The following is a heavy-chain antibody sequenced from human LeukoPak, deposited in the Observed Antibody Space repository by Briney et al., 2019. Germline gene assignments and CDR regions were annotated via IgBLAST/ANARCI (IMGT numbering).Heavy chain of an antibody. CDR3: AKAVYPVAGPFDY. Sequence: GGPLRLSCAASGFTFSSYAMSWVRQARGKGLEWVSAISGSGGSTYYADSVKGRFTISRDNSKNTLYLQMNSLRAEDTAVYYCAKAVYPVAGPFDYWGQGTLVTVSS. V-gene: IGHV3-23*01. J-gene: IGHJ4*02. CDR1: GFTFSSYA. D-gene: IGHD6-19*01. CDR2: ISGSGGST.